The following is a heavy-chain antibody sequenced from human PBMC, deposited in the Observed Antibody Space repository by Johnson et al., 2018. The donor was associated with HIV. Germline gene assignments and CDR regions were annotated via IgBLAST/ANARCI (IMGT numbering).Heavy chain of an antibody. CDR1: GFTFSSYW. V-gene: IGHV3-7*01. CDR2: IKQDGSER. Sequence: VQPVESGGGLVLPGGSLRLSCVGSGFTFSSYWMSWVRQAPGKGLEWVATIKQDGSERYHVDSVKGRFTISRDNAKKSLYLQMNSLRVEDTAVYFCARNGDGYTPDAFDIWGQGTVVTVSS. D-gene: IGHD5-24*01. J-gene: IGHJ3*02. CDR3: ARNGDGYTPDAFDI.